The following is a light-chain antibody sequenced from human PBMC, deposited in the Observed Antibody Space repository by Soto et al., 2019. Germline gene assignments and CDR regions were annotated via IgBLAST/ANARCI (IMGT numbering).Light chain of an antibody. J-gene: IGKJ5*01. Sequence: EIVMTQSPATLSVSPGEGATLSCRASQSVSSKLAWYQQKPGQAPRLLIYGASTRATGIPARFSGSGSGTEFTLIISSLQSEDSAVYYCQQYNYWPPKITFGQGTRLEIK. CDR2: GAS. CDR1: QSVSSK. CDR3: QQYNYWPPKIT. V-gene: IGKV3-15*01.